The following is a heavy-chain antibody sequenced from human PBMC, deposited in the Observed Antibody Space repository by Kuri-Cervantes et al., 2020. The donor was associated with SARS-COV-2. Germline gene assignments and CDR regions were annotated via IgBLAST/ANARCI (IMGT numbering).Heavy chain of an antibody. D-gene: IGHD6-13*01. CDR2: IYSGGST. CDR3: AREADIAAAGYRYFDY. CDR1: GFTVSSNY. V-gene: IGHV3-66*01. Sequence: GESLKISCAASGFTVSSNYMSWVRQAPGKGLEWVSVIYSGGSTYYADSVKGRFTISRDNSKNTLYLQMNSLRAEDTAVYYCAREADIAAAGYRYFDYWGQGTLVTVSS. J-gene: IGHJ4*02.